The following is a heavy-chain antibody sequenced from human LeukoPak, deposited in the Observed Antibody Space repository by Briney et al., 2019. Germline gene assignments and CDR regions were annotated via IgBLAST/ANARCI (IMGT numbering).Heavy chain of an antibody. CDR3: AKGGYCSGGSCPSVDY. V-gene: IGHV3-23*01. J-gene: IGHJ4*02. Sequence: GGTLRLSCAASGFTFNHYGLSWVRQAPGKGLEWVSSISGTGGSTYYAESVKGRFTISGDNSKNTLYLQMNSLRAEDTAVYYCAKGGYCSGGSCPSVDYWGQGTLVTVSS. CDR1: GFTFNHYG. CDR2: ISGTGGST. D-gene: IGHD2-15*01.